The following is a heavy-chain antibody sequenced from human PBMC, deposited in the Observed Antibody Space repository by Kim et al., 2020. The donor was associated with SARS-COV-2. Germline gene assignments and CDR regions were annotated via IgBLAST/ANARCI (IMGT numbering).Heavy chain of an antibody. V-gene: IGHV3-30*05. J-gene: IGHJ6*02. Sequence: GKGRFTNSRDNSKNTLYLQMNSLRAEGTAVYYCARGSAQWLVNYYYGMDVWGQGTTVTVSS. CDR3: ARGSAQWLVNYYYGMDV. D-gene: IGHD6-19*01.